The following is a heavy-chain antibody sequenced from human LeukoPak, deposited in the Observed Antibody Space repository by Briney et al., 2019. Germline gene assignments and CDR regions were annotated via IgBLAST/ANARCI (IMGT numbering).Heavy chain of an antibody. V-gene: IGHV4-38-2*02. CDR3: ARVSYDSSGYHDY. Sequence: SETLSLTCTVSGYSISSGYYWGWIRQPPGKGLEWIGIIYHSGSTYYNPSLKSRVTISVDTSKNQFSLKLSSVTAADTAVYYCARVSYDSSGYHDYWGQGTLVTVSS. D-gene: IGHD3-22*01. CDR2: IYHSGST. CDR1: GYSISSGYY. J-gene: IGHJ4*02.